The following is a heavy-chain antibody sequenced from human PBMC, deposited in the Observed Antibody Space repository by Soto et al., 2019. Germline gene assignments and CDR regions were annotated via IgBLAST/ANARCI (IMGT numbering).Heavy chain of an antibody. CDR1: GYTFTSYG. CDR3: ARVEVATTPYYFDY. Sequence: VASVKVSCKASGYTFTSYGISWVRQAPGQGLEWMGWISAYNGNTNYAQKLQGRVTMTTDTSTSTAYMELRSLRSDDTAVYYCARVEVATTPYYFDYWGQGTLVTVSS. D-gene: IGHD5-12*01. V-gene: IGHV1-18*04. CDR2: ISAYNGNT. J-gene: IGHJ4*02.